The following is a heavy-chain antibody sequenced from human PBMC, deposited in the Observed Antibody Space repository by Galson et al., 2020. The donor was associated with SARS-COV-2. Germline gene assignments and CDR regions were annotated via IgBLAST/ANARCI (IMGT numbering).Heavy chain of an antibody. Sequence: SETLSLTCRVSGDSIRSPSYYWAWIRQPPGKGLEWIGSVYFSGITYDNESLKRRVTMSVDTSNNQISLSLRSVTAADTAVYYCARQASSGSIAARGWLDPWGQGTLVTVSS. CDR3: ARQASSGSIAARGWLDP. CDR1: GDSIRSPSYY. V-gene: IGHV4-39*01. CDR2: VYFSGIT. J-gene: IGHJ5*02. D-gene: IGHD6-6*01.